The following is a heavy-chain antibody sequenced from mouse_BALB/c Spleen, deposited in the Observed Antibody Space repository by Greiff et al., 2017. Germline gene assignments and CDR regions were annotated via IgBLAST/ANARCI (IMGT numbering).Heavy chain of an antibody. Sequence: VKLVESGPGLVAPSQSLSITCTVSGFSLTSYGVHWVRQPPGKGLEWLGVIWAGGSTNYNSALMSRLSISKDNSKSQVFLKMNSLQTDDTAMYYCARGFITTVVATRNFDVWGAGTTVTVSS. CDR1: GFSLTSYG. D-gene: IGHD1-1*01. J-gene: IGHJ1*01. CDR3: ARGFITTVVATRNFDV. CDR2: IWAGGST. V-gene: IGHV2-9*02.